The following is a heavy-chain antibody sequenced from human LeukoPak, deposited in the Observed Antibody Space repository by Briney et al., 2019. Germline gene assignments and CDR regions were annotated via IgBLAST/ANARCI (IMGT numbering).Heavy chain of an antibody. CDR3: ARARGGYDLDY. V-gene: IGHV3-7*01. CDR1: GGSISTYY. J-gene: IGHJ4*02. D-gene: IGHD5-12*01. Sequence: ETLSLTCTVSGGSISTYYWSWVRQAPGKGLEWVANIKQDGGEKYYVESVKGRFTISRDNVKNSLYLQMNSLRVEDTAVYYCARARGGYDLDYWGQGTLVTVSS. CDR2: IKQDGGEK.